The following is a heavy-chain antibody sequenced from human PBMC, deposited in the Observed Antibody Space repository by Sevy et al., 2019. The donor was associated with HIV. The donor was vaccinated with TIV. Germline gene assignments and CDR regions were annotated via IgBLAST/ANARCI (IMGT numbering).Heavy chain of an antibody. CDR2: IKEDGRET. V-gene: IGHV3-7*01. CDR1: GFTFGDYW. Sequence: GGSLRLSCTASGFTFGDYWMNWVRQAPGKGLEWVGNIKEDGRETYYGDSVKGRFTISSDNAKNSLYLQMNSRRAEDTAVYYCAKGVDSWGQGTLVTVSS. J-gene: IGHJ4*02. D-gene: IGHD6-13*01. CDR3: AKGVDS.